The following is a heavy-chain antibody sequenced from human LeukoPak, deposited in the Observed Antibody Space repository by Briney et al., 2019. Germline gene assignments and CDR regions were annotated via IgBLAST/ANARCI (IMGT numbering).Heavy chain of an antibody. CDR2: ISTSSSTI. CDR3: TTCPEGDS. V-gene: IGHV3-48*01. CDR1: GFTFSNYA. Sequence: GGSLRLSCAASGFTFSNYAMNWVRQAPGKGLEWVSYISTSSSTIYYADSVKGRFTISRDNAKNSLYLQMNSLKIEDTAVYYCTTCPEGDSWGQGTLVTVSS. J-gene: IGHJ5*01. D-gene: IGHD1-14*01.